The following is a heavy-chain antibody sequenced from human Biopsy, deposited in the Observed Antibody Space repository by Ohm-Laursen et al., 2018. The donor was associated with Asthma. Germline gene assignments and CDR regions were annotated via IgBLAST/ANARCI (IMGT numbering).Heavy chain of an antibody. CDR3: ASDFPKDYVKCNFQF. CDR2: HDPEEGGT. D-gene: IGHD4-17*01. CDR1: GYSITDLS. V-gene: IGHV1-24*01. J-gene: IGHJ4*02. Sequence: ASVKVSCKAFGYSITDLSMHWVRQAPGQGLEWMGGHDPEEGGTVYARKFQGRVTMTEDTSTDTAYMELSSLSSDDTAVYYCASDFPKDYVKCNFQFWGQGTLVTVSS.